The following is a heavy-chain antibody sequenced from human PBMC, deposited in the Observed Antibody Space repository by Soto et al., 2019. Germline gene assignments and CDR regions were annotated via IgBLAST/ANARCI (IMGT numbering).Heavy chain of an antibody. CDR3: ARAHKDYDILTGYSTHFDY. Sequence: GGSLRLSCAASGFTFSSYWMHWVRQAPGKGLVWVSRINSDGSSTSYADSVKGRFTISRDNAKNTLYLQMNSLGAGDSAVYYCARAHKDYDILTGYSTHFDYWGQGTLVTVSS. J-gene: IGHJ4*02. V-gene: IGHV3-74*01. CDR2: INSDGSST. D-gene: IGHD3-9*01. CDR1: GFTFSSYW.